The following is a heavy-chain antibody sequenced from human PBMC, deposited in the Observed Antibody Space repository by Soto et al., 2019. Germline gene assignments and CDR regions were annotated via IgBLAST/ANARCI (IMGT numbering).Heavy chain of an antibody. Sequence: EVQLLESGGGLVQPGGSLRLSCAASGFTFSSYAMSWVRQAPGKGLEWVSAISGSGSSTYYADSAKGRFTISRDNPKNTLYLQMNTLRAEDTAVYYCATHSSGWYNAFDIWGQGTMFTVSS. J-gene: IGHJ3*02. D-gene: IGHD6-19*01. CDR3: ATHSSGWYNAFDI. V-gene: IGHV3-23*01. CDR1: GFTFSSYA. CDR2: ISGSGSST.